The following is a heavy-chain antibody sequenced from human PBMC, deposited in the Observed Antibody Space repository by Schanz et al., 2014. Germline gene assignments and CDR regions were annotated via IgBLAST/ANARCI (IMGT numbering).Heavy chain of an antibody. D-gene: IGHD2-2*01. Sequence: QVQVVQSGAEVKKPGASVKVSCKASGYTFTSYGISWVRQAPGQGLEWMGWISPYNGNTNYAQKLQGRVTMTADTSTSTAYMELRSLRSDDTAVYYCARDRRRYCSTASCLHDNWFDPWGQGTLVIVSS. CDR1: GYTFTSYG. V-gene: IGHV1-18*01. CDR2: ISPYNGNT. CDR3: ARDRRRYCSTASCLHDNWFDP. J-gene: IGHJ5*02.